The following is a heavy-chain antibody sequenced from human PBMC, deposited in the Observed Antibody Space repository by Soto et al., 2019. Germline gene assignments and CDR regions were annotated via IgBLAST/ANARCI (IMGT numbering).Heavy chain of an antibody. CDR2: INHSGST. J-gene: IGHJ4*02. V-gene: IGHV4-34*01. Sequence: PSETLSLTCAVYGGSFRGYYWSWIRQPPGKGQEWIGEINHSGSTNYNPSLKSRVTISVDTSKNQFSLKLSSVTAADTAVYYCARQNSSGWYRSGGIDYWGQGTLVTVSS. D-gene: IGHD6-19*01. CDR3: ARQNSSGWYRSGGIDY. CDR1: GGSFRGYY.